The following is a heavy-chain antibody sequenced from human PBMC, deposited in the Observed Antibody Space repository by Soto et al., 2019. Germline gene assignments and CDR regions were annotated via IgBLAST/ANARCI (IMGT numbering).Heavy chain of an antibody. V-gene: IGHV3-11*05. CDR3: ARDLWGYCGTDCYPLDV. Sequence: GGSLRLSCAASGFTFSDYYMSWIRQAPGKGLEWVSYISSSSSYTNYADSVKGRFTISRDNAKNSLYLQMNSLRAEDTAVYYCARDLWGYCGTDCYPLDVWGPGTTVTVSS. CDR1: GFTFSDYY. CDR2: ISSSSSYT. D-gene: IGHD2-21*02. J-gene: IGHJ6*02.